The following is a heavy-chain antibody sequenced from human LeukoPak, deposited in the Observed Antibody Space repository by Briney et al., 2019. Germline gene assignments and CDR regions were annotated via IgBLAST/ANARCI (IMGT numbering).Heavy chain of an antibody. Sequence: GGSLRLSCAASGITYSSYSMNWVRQAPGKGLEWISYLSSDNYTIYYADSVKGRFIISRDNAKDSLYLQMNSLRAEDTAVYYCARVATDGGGFDPWGQGTLVTVSS. D-gene: IGHD3-16*01. CDR1: GITYSSYS. CDR3: ARVATDGGGFDP. V-gene: IGHV3-48*01. CDR2: LSSDNYTI. J-gene: IGHJ5*02.